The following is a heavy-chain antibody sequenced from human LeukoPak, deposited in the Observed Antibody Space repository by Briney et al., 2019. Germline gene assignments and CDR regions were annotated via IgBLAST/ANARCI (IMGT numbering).Heavy chain of an antibody. D-gene: IGHD1-1*01. CDR1: GCPFTNYW. V-gene: IGHV5-51*01. CDR3: AREHAKGYSWFDP. Sequence: GASLQISSKAAGCPFTNYWIGWGRRMPGRGPEGMAIIYPGDYDTRYSPSFQGQVTISADKSINTAYLQWSSLTASDTAMYYCAREHAKGYSWFDPWGQGTLVTVSS. J-gene: IGHJ5*02. CDR2: IYPGDYDT.